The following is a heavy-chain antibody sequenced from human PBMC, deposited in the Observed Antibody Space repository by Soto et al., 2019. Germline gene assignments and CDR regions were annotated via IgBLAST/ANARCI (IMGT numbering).Heavy chain of an antibody. D-gene: IGHD2-15*01. V-gene: IGHV3-33*06. J-gene: IGHJ3*02. CDR2: IWYDGSNK. Sequence: GGSLRLSCAASGFTFSNYGMHWVRQAPGKGLEWVAVIWYDGSNKYYADSVKGRFTISRDNSKNTLYLQMNSLRGEDTALYYCAKEGGRYCDGGICYGGAFNTWGQGKMVTVSS. CDR3: AKEGGRYCDGGICYGGAFNT. CDR1: GFTFSNYG.